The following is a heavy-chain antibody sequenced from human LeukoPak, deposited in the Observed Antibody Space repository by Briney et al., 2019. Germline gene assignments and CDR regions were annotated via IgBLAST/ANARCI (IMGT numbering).Heavy chain of an antibody. Sequence: GASVKVSCKASGGTFSSYAISWVRQAPGQGLEWMGRIIPILGITYYAQNMQGRVTITADTSKSTAYMQMSSLRAEDTAVYYCARCRGYSSSSSCSDAFDVWGQGTVVTVSS. D-gene: IGHD2-2*01. CDR2: IIPILGIT. CDR3: ARCRGYSSSSSCSDAFDV. CDR1: GGTFSSYA. J-gene: IGHJ3*01. V-gene: IGHV1-69*04.